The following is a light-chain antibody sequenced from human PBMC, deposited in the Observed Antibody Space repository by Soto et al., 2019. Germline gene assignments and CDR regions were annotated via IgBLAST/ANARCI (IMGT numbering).Light chain of an antibody. CDR1: QSVLYSSSNKNY. CDR2: WAS. V-gene: IGKV4-1*01. Sequence: DIVMTQSPDSLAVSLGERATLNCKSSQSVLYSSSNKNYLAWYQQKPGQPPKLLISWASSRESGVPDRFGGSGSGTDFTLTISSLQAEDVAVYYCQQYYNIPWTFGQGTKVEI. CDR3: QQYYNIPWT. J-gene: IGKJ1*01.